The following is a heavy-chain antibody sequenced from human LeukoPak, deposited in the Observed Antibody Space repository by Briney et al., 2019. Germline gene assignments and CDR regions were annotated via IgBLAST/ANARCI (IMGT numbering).Heavy chain of an antibody. J-gene: IGHJ6*02. CDR1: GYTFTSYG. Sequence: ASVKVSCKASGYTFTSYGISWVRQAPGQGLEWMGWISAYNGNTNYAQELQGRVTMTTDTSTSTAYMELRSLRSDDAAVYYCARTVYYDFWSVYYGMDVWGQGTTVTVSS. V-gene: IGHV1-18*01. D-gene: IGHD3-3*01. CDR3: ARTVYYDFWSVYYGMDV. CDR2: ISAYNGNT.